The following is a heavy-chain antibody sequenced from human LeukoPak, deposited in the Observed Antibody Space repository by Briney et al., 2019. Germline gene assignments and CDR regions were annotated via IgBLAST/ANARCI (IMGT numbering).Heavy chain of an antibody. D-gene: IGHD2/OR15-2a*01. Sequence: SETLSLTCTVSGGSISSYYWSWIRQPPGKGLEWIGYIYYSGSTNYNPSLKSRVTISVDTSKNQFSLKLSSVTAADTAVYYCARESSAAYCTSTTCLGFDSWGQGTLVTVSS. CDR3: ARESSAAYCTSTTCLGFDS. J-gene: IGHJ4*02. CDR1: GGSISSYY. CDR2: IYYSGST. V-gene: IGHV4-59*12.